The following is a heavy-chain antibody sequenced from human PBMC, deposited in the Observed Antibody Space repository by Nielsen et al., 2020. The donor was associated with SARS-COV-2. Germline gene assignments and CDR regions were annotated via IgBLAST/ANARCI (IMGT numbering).Heavy chain of an antibody. CDR2: ISWNSGSI. J-gene: IGHJ6*02. V-gene: IGHV3-9*01. D-gene: IGHD1-7*01. Sequence: SLKISCAASGFTFDDYAMHWVRQAPGKGLEWVSGISWNSGSIGYADSVKGRFTISRENAENSVYLEISSLRAEDTGIYYCARDPWNYVFSYYYMDVWGQGTTVTVSS. CDR3: ARDPWNYVFSYYYMDV. CDR1: GFTFDDYA.